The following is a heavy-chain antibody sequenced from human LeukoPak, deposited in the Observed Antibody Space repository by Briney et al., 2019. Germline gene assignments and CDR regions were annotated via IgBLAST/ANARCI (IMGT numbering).Heavy chain of an antibody. Sequence: PGGSLRLSCAASGFTFSDYYMSWIRQAPGKGLEWVSYISSSGSTIYYADSVKGRFTISRDNAKNSLYLQMNSLRAEDTALYYCARGKTSDDIVEDAFDIWGQGIMVAVSS. V-gene: IGHV3-11*04. CDR1: GFTFSDYY. D-gene: IGHD2-15*01. CDR2: ISSSGSTI. J-gene: IGHJ3*02. CDR3: ARGKTSDDIVEDAFDI.